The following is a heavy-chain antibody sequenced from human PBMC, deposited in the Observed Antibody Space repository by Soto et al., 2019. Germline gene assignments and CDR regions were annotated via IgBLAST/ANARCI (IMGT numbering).Heavy chain of an antibody. CDR2: ISGSGGST. V-gene: IGHV3-23*01. J-gene: IGHJ3*02. CDR3: AKGSPMYYFWSGYYSDAFDI. D-gene: IGHD3-3*01. CDR1: GFTFSSYA. Sequence: EVQLLESGGGLVQPGGSLRLSCAASGFTFSSYAMSWVRQAPGKGLEWVSAISGSGGSTYYADSVKGRFTISRDNSKNTLYLQMNSLPAEDTDVYYCAKGSPMYYFWSGYYSDAFDIWGPGKMVTLSS.